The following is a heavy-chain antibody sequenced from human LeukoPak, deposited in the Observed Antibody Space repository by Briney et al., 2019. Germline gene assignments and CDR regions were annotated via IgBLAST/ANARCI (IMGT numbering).Heavy chain of an antibody. CDR3: AREKDDGFDI. Sequence: GGSLRLSCAASGFTFSRYGMHWVRQTPGKGLEWVAVIWYDGSDKYYADSVKGRFTISRDNSKNTLYLQMNSLRAEDTAVYYCAREKDDGFDIWGQGTMVTVSS. CDR1: GFTFSRYG. V-gene: IGHV3-33*01. CDR2: IWYDGSDK. J-gene: IGHJ3*02.